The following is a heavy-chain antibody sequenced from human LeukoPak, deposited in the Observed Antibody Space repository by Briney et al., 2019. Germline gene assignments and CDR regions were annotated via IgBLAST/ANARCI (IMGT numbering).Heavy chain of an antibody. Sequence: SETLSLTFTVSGGSISSTSYYWGWIRQPPGKGLEWIGSIYYSGSTYYNPSLKSRVTISVDTSKNQFCLKLSSVTAADTAVYYCARGYSYGHYYFDYWGQGTLVTVSS. CDR2: IYYSGST. J-gene: IGHJ4*02. D-gene: IGHD5-18*01. CDR1: GGSISSTSYY. V-gene: IGHV4-39*07. CDR3: ARGYSYGHYYFDY.